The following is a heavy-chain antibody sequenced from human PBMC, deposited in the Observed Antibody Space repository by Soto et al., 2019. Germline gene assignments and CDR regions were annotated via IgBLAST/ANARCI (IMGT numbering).Heavy chain of an antibody. Sequence: GASVKVSCKASGGTFSSYAISWVRQAPGQGLEWMGGIIPIFGTANYAQKFQGRVTITADESTSTAYMELSSLRSEDTAVYYCAKSYSSSWENYYYYGMDVWGQGTTVTVSS. V-gene: IGHV1-69*13. J-gene: IGHJ6*02. D-gene: IGHD6-13*01. CDR2: IIPIFGTA. CDR3: AKSYSSSWENYYYYGMDV. CDR1: GGTFSSYA.